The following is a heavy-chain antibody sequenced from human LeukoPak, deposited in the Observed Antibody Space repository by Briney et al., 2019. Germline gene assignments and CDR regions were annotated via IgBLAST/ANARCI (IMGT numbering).Heavy chain of an antibody. CDR2: IIPILGIA. Sequence: SVKVSCKASGGTFSSYAISWVRQAPGQGLEWMGRIIPILGIANYAQKFQGRVTITADKSASTAYMELSSLRSEDTAVYYCARAKYCSGGSCSKGMDVWGQGTTVTVSS. D-gene: IGHD2-15*01. V-gene: IGHV1-69*04. CDR3: ARAKYCSGGSCSKGMDV. J-gene: IGHJ6*02. CDR1: GGTFSSYA.